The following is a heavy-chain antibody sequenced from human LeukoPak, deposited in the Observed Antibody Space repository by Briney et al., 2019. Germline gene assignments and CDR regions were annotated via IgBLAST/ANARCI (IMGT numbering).Heavy chain of an antibody. Sequence: GGSLRLSCAASGFTFSSYAMSWVRQAPGKGLEWVSAISGSGGAGTYYADSVKGRFTISRDNSKNTLYLPMNSLRAEDTAVYYCVKDLGGSPFYGMDVWGQGTTVTVSS. CDR1: GFTFSSYA. J-gene: IGHJ6*02. V-gene: IGHV3-23*01. CDR2: ISGSGGAGT. D-gene: IGHD1-26*01. CDR3: VKDLGGSPFYGMDV.